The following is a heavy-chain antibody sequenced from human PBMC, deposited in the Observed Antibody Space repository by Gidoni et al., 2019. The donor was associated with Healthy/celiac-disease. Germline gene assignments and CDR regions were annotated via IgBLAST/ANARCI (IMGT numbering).Heavy chain of an antibody. CDR1: GGSISSSSSY. CDR3: ASLTSSVDY. V-gene: IGHV4-39*01. CDR2: IYSGGST. J-gene: IGHJ4*02. D-gene: IGHD3-3*01. Sequence: QLQLQESGPGLVKPSETLSLPCTVSGGSISSSSSYLGWIRQPPGKGLEWIGSIYSGGSTYYNPSLKSRVTISVDTSKNQFSLKLSSVTAADTAVYYCASLTSSVDYWGQGTLVTVSS.